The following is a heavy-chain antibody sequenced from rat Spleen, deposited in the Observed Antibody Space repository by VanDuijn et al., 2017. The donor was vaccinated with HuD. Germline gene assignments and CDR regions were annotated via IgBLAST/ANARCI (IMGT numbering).Heavy chain of an antibody. D-gene: IGHD1-10*01. CDR3: ARLSDYNNYFDY. CDR1: GFTFSNYD. V-gene: IGHV5-25*01. CDR2: ISFDGSST. Sequence: EVQLVESGGGLVQPGRSMKLSCAASGFTFSNYDMAWVRQAPTKGLEWVASISFDGSSTYYRDSVKGRFTFSRDNAKSTLYLQMDSLRSEDTATYYCARLSDYNNYFDYWGQGVMVTVSS. J-gene: IGHJ2*01.